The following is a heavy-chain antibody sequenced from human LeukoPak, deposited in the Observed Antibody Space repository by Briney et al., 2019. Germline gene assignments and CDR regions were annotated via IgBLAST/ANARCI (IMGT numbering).Heavy chain of an antibody. D-gene: IGHD3-10*01. CDR1: GFTFNSYG. V-gene: IGHV3-23*01. Sequence: GGSLRLSCAASGFTFNSYGMHWVRQAPGKGLEWVSAVIGSGGSTYYADSVEGRFTVSRDNSKNTMYLQMNSLRADDTAIYYCAKRKSGSSGLYYFDYWGQGTLVTVSS. CDR3: AKRKSGSSGLYYFDY. CDR2: VIGSGGST. J-gene: IGHJ4*02.